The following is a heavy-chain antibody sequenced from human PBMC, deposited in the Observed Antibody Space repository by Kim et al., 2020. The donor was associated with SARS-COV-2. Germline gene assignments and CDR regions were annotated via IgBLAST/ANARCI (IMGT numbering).Heavy chain of an antibody. V-gene: IGHV4-31*03. Sequence: SETLSLTCTVSGGSISSGGYYWSWIRQHPGKGLEWIGYIYYSGSTYYNPSLKSRVTISVDTYKNQFSLKLSSVTAADTAVYYCANTFRAEYFQHWGQGTLVTVSS. CDR3: ANTFRAEYFQH. CDR2: IYYSGST. J-gene: IGHJ1*01. CDR1: GGSISSGGYY.